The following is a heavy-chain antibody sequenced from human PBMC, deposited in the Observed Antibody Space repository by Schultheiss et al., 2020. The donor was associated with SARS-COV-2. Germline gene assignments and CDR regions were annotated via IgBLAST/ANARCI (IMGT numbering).Heavy chain of an antibody. Sequence: GGSLRLSCAASGFTFSDFFMSWIRKPPGRGLEWVSLISGDGISTNYADSVKGRFTISRDNSKNSLYLQMNSLRTEDTALYYCAKGGPPTFDYWGQGTLVTVSS. J-gene: IGHJ4*02. D-gene: IGHD3-16*01. V-gene: IGHV3-43*02. CDR1: GFTFSDFF. CDR2: ISGDGIST. CDR3: AKGGPPTFDY.